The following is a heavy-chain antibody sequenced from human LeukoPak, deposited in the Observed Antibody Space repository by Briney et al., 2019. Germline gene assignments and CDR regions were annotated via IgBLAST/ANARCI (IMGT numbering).Heavy chain of an antibody. CDR3: ARVGSSSWKGFDP. CDR1: GGSFSGYY. D-gene: IGHD6-13*01. Sequence: PSDTLALTCAVYGGSFSGYYWSWIRQPPGKGLEWFGEINHSGSTNYIPYLKSRVTISLHTSNDQLSLKLSSVAAADTAVYYCARVGSSSWKGFDPWGQGTLVTVSS. CDR2: INHSGST. J-gene: IGHJ5*02. V-gene: IGHV4-34*01.